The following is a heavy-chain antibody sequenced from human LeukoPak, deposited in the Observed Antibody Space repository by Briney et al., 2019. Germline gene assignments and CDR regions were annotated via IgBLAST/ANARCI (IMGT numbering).Heavy chain of an antibody. D-gene: IGHD3-22*01. Sequence: PGGSLRLSCAASGFTFSSYEMNWVRQAPGKGLEWVSYISSSGSTIYYADSVKGRFTISRDNAKNSLYLQMNSLRAEDTAVYYCAREYYYDSSGYYYLLTSQYYFDYWGQGTLVTVSS. CDR2: ISSSGSTI. CDR3: AREYYYDSSGYYYLLTSQYYFDY. J-gene: IGHJ4*02. CDR1: GFTFSSYE. V-gene: IGHV3-48*03.